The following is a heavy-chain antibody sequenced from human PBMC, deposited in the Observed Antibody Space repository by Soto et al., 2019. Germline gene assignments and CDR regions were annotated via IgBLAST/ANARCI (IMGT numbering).Heavy chain of an antibody. CDR1: GFTFSSYA. Sequence: GGSLRLSCAASGFTFSSYAMNWFRQAPGKGLEWVSAISGSGGSTYYADSVKGRFTISRDNSKNTLYLQMNSLRAEDTAVYYCAKGSGYDILTGYPPGYYYYYGMDVWGQGTTVTVSS. V-gene: IGHV3-23*01. J-gene: IGHJ6*02. CDR2: ISGSGGST. CDR3: AKGSGYDILTGYPPGYYYYYGMDV. D-gene: IGHD3-9*01.